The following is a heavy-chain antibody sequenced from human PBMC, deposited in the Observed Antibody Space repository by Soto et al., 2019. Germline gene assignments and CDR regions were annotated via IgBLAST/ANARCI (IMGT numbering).Heavy chain of an antibody. V-gene: IGHV6-1*01. CDR2: TYYRSKWYS. CDR3: GRYSSGWYIDY. D-gene: IGHD6-19*01. CDR1: GDSCSSNSAA. Sequence: QTLSLTCAISGDSCSSNSAAWHWIRHSPSRGLEWLGRTYYRSKWYSDYAVSVKSRITINPDTSKNQFSLQLNSVTPEDTAVYYCGRYSSGWYIDYWGQGTLVTVSS. J-gene: IGHJ4*02.